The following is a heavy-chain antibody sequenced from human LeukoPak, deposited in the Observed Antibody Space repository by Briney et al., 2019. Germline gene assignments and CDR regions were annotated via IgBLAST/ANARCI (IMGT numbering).Heavy chain of an antibody. J-gene: IGHJ4*02. CDR2: IIPIFGTA. Sequence: SVKVSCKASGGTFSSYAISWVRQAPGQGLEWMGGIIPIFGTANYAQKFQGRVTITTDESTSTAYMELSSLRSEDTAVYYCAREERFGEYPFDYWGQGTLVTVSS. V-gene: IGHV1-69*05. CDR3: AREERFGEYPFDY. D-gene: IGHD3-10*01. CDR1: GGTFSSYA.